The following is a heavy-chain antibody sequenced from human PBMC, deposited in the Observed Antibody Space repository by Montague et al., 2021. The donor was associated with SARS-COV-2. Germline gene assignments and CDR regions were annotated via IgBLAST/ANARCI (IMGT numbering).Heavy chain of an antibody. V-gene: IGHV4-59*01. CDR1: GGSISSYY. Sequence: SETLSLTCTVSGGSISSYYWSWIRQPPGKGLEWIGYIYYSGSTNYNPSLKSRVTMSVDTSKNQFSLKLNSVTAADTAVYYCARASGYSYGYYFDYWGQGTLVTVSS. D-gene: IGHD5-18*01. CDR2: IYYSGST. CDR3: ARASGYSYGYYFDY. J-gene: IGHJ4*02.